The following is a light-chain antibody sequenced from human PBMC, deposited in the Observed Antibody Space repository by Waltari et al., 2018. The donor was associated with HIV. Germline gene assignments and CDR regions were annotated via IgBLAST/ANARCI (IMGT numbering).Light chain of an antibody. CDR3: QQYNNWPQT. CDR1: QSVSSN. J-gene: IGKJ1*01. Sequence: ETMMTQSPATLSLSPGERATLSCRASQSVSSNLAWYQQKPGQAPRLLIYGASTRATAIPARVSGSGSGTDFTLTISSLQSEDIAIYYCQQYNNWPQTFGQGTKVEIK. V-gene: IGKV3-15*01. CDR2: GAS.